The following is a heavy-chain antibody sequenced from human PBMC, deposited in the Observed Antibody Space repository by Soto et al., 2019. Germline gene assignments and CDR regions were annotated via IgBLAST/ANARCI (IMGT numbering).Heavy chain of an antibody. J-gene: IGHJ6*02. Sequence: EVQLVESGGGLVKPGGSLRLSCVASGFTFSGYSINWVRQAPGKGLEWVSYISGPSIYIYYADSVKGRFTISRDNAKSAVYLQMYSLRAEDTAVYYCARGFRNGFNVWGQGTTVSVSS. V-gene: IGHV3-21*01. CDR2: ISGPSIYI. CDR3: ARGFRNGFNV. D-gene: IGHD2-8*01. CDR1: GFTFSGYS.